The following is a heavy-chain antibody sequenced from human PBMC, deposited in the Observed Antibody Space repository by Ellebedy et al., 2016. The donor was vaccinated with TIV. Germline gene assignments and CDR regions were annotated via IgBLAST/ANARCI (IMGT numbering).Heavy chain of an antibody. CDR2: IFPGDSET. Sequence: GGSLKISXKSSGYSFSSYWIDWVRQMPGKGLEWMGIIFPGDSETIYRPSFQGQVTFSVDKSISTVSLQWRSLKASDSAIYFCARRRGSGNSAPLDYWGQGTLVTVSS. D-gene: IGHD3-10*01. V-gene: IGHV5-51*01. CDR1: GYSFSSYW. CDR3: ARRRGSGNSAPLDY. J-gene: IGHJ4*02.